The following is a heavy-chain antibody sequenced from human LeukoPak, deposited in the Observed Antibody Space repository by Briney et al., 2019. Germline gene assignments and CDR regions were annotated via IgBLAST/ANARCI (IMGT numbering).Heavy chain of an antibody. D-gene: IGHD6-19*01. CDR3: ARDLAIAVANWFAP. V-gene: IGHV1-18*01. CDR1: GYTFTSYG. Sequence: ASVKVSCKASGYTFTSYGISWVRQAPGQGLEWMGWISAYNGNTNYAQKLRGRVTMTTDTSTSTAYMELRSLRSDDTAVYYCARDLAIAVANWFAPWGQGTLVTVSS. J-gene: IGHJ5*02. CDR2: ISAYNGNT.